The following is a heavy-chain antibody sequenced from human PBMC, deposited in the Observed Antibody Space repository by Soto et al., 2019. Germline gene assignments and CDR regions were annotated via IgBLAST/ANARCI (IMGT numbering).Heavy chain of an antibody. Sequence: SETLSLTCTVSGGSISISSYYWGWIRQPPGKGLEWIGSIYYSGSTYYNPSLKSRVTISVDTSKNQFSLKLSSVTAADTAVYYCARAHYGDSFDYWGHGTLVTVSS. CDR2: IYYSGST. D-gene: IGHD4-17*01. J-gene: IGHJ4*01. CDR1: GGSISISSYY. V-gene: IGHV4-39*01. CDR3: ARAHYGDSFDY.